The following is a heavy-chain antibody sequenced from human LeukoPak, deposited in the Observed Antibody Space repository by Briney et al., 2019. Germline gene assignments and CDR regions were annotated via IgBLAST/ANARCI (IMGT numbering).Heavy chain of an antibody. CDR3: ARRYSYGSWWCAFDI. V-gene: IGHV4-39*01. CDR2: IYYSGST. CDR1: GGSISSSSYY. J-gene: IGHJ3*02. D-gene: IGHD5-18*01. Sequence: SETLSLTCTVSGGSISSSSYYWGWIRQPPGKGLEWIGSIYYSGSTYYNPSLKSRVTISVDTSKNQFSLKLSSVTAADTAVYYCARRYSYGSWWCAFDIWGQGTMVTVSS.